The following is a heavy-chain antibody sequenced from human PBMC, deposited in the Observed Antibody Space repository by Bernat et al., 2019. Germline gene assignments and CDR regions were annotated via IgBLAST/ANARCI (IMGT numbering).Heavy chain of an antibody. Sequence: QVTLRESGPALVKPTQNLTLTCSFSGFSLDTRGMCLSWIRQPPGKALEWLARIDWDDEKFYIPSLKTRLTISKDTSKNQVVLSMTNMDPVDTATYYCARTTYDSGTYVIDFWGQGTLVTVSS. CDR1: GFSLDTRGMC. D-gene: IGHD3-10*01. J-gene: IGHJ4*02. V-gene: IGHV2-70*17. CDR3: ARTTYDSGTYVIDF. CDR2: IDWDDEK.